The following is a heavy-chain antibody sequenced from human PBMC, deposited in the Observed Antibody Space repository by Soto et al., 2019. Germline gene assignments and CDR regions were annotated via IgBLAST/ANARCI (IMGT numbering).Heavy chain of an antibody. Sequence: DTVSLTCAVCGGSFSGYYWTWIRQPPGTGLEWIGEINHSGSTNYNPSLKSRATISVETSKNHFSLKLTSVTAADLVVYYWARAKITGPFDAWGQGTLV. CDR2: INHSGST. V-gene: IGHV4-34*01. CDR3: ARAKITGPFDA. D-gene: IGHD3-10*01. J-gene: IGHJ4*02. CDR1: GGSFSGYY.